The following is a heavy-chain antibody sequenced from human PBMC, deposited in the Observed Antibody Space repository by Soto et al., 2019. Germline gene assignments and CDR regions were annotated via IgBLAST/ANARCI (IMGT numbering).Heavy chain of an antibody. V-gene: IGHV4-31*03. J-gene: IGHJ4*02. CDR3: ARGGRTRNCTNGVCSPPGY. CDR1: GGSISSGGYY. Sequence: QVQLQESGPGLVKPSQTLSLTCTVSGGSISSGGYYWSWIRQHPGKGLEWIGYIYYSGSTYYNPSLKSRVTISVDTSKNQFSLKLSSVTAADTAVYYCARGGRTRNCTNGVCSPPGYWGQGTLVTVSS. D-gene: IGHD2-8*01. CDR2: IYYSGST.